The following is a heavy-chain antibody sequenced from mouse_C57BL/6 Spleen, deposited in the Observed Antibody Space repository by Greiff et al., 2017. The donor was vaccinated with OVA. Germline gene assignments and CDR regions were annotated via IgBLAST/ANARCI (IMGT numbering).Heavy chain of an antibody. J-gene: IGHJ3*01. D-gene: IGHD4-1*01. CDR2: INPNNGGT. CDR1: GYTFTDYY. V-gene: IGHV1-26*01. Sequence: EVQLQQSGPELVKPGASVKISCKASGYTFTDYYMNWVKQSHGKSLEWIGDINPNNGGTSYNQKFKGKATLTVDKSSSTAYMELRSLTSEDSAVYYCARELTGPYWGQGTLVTVSA. CDR3: ARELTGPY.